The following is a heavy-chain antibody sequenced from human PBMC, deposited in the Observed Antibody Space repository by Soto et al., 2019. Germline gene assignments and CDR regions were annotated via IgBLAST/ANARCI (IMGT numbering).Heavy chain of an antibody. CDR3: TRTPQMYSRSWYHGE. CDR1: GFTFSGSA. V-gene: IGHV3-73*01. J-gene: IGHJ4*02. CDR2: IRSKANSYAT. D-gene: IGHD6-13*01. Sequence: GGYLGLSCAASGFTFSGSAMHWVRQASGKGLEWVGRIRSKANSYATAYAASVKGRFTISRDDSKNTAYLQMNSLKTEDTAVYYCTRTPQMYSRSWYHGERGQGTLVTLPS.